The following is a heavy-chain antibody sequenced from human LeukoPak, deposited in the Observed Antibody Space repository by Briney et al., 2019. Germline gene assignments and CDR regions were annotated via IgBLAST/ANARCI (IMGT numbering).Heavy chain of an antibody. CDR1: GYTFTSYA. D-gene: IGHD5-24*01. J-gene: IGHJ4*02. V-gene: IGHV1-2*02. CDR3: ARDRYGDGFAHLDY. CDR2: ITPSGGT. Sequence: ASVKVSCTASGYTFTSYAIHWVRQAPGQGLEWMGWITPSGGTNYPQKFQGRVAITWDTSITTASMDLSRLTSDDTAVYYCARDRYGDGFAHLDYWGQGALVTVSS.